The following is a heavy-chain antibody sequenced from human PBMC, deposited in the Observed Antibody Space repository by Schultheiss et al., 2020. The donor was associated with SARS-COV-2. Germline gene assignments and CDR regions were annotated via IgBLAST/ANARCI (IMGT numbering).Heavy chain of an antibody. Sequence: SETLSLTCTVSGGSISSGGYYWSWIRQHPGKGLEWIGYIYYSGSTYYNPSLKSRVSISVDTSENQFSLRLNSVTAADTAVYYCARQDNYPYYYGMDVWGQGTTVTVSS. CDR1: GGSISSGGYY. J-gene: IGHJ6*02. CDR3: ARQDNYPYYYGMDV. D-gene: IGHD1-1*01. CDR2: IYYSGST. V-gene: IGHV4-31*03.